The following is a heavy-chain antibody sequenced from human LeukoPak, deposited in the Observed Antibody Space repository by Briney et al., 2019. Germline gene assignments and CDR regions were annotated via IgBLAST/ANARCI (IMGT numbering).Heavy chain of an antibody. CDR2: INHSGST. V-gene: IGHV4-34*01. J-gene: IGHJ4*02. CDR1: GGSLCVYY. CDR3: AGGYSGYGYRLRKPPGY. D-gene: IGHD5-12*01. Sequence: TSETLSVTCADYGGSLCVYYGSWIRQPPGKGLEWIGEINHSGSTNYNPSLQSRVTISVDTSKNQFSLKLSSVPVADTAVYYCAGGYSGYGYRLRKPPGYWGQGTLVTVSS.